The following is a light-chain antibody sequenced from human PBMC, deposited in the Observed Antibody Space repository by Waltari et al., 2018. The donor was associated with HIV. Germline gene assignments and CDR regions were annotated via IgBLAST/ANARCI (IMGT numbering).Light chain of an antibody. CDR3: CSYGGSYTWV. V-gene: IGLV2-11*01. Sequence: QSALTQPRSVSGSPGQSVTISCTGTSRDVGGYNYVSWYHQHPGKAPKLRIYDVSKRPAGVPARFSASKSGNTASLTISGLQAEDEADYYCCSYGGSYTWVFGGGTKLTVL. CDR2: DVS. CDR1: SRDVGGYNY. J-gene: IGLJ3*02.